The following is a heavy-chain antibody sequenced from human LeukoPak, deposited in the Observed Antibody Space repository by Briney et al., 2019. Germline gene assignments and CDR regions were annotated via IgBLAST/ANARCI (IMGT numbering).Heavy chain of an antibody. V-gene: IGHV1-18*01. CDR3: AREGGHWPKIFDY. CDR1: GYTFTTYG. D-gene: IGHD1-26*01. J-gene: IGHJ4*02. CDR2: ISAYTGDT. Sequence: ASVKVSCKASGYTFTTYGVGWLRQAPGQGLEWMGWISAYTGDTSYAQKLQGRVTMTTDTSTSTAYMELRSLRSDDTAVYYCAREGGHWPKIFDYWGQGTLVTVSS.